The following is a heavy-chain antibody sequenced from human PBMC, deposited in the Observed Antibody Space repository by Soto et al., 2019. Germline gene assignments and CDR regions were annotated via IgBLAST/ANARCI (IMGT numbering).Heavy chain of an antibody. V-gene: IGHV1-18*01. D-gene: IGHD2-2*01. CDR2: IGPYDRKT. CDR1: GYTFSNYG. Sequence: HVQLVQSGAEVKTPGASVKVSCRTSGYTFSNYGISWVRQAPGQGLEWMGWIGPYDRKTDYAQNFQGRVTMTADTSTSIAYMELRSLRSYDTAVYYCARDPSGDVVPAASDSWGQGTLVTVSS. J-gene: IGHJ4*02. CDR3: ARDPSGDVVPAASDS.